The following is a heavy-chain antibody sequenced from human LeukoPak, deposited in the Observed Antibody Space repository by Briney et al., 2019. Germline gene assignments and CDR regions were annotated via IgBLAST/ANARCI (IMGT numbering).Heavy chain of an antibody. CDR2: ISAYNGNT. CDR1: GYTFTSYG. V-gene: IGHV1-18*01. Sequence: AASVKVSCKASGYTFTSYGISWVRQAPGQGLEWMGWISAYNGNTNYAQKLQGRVTMTTDTSTSTAYMELWSLRSDDTAVYYCARVTEQLARRAFDFWGQGTLVTASS. J-gene: IGHJ4*02. CDR3: ARVTEQLARRAFDF. D-gene: IGHD6-6*01.